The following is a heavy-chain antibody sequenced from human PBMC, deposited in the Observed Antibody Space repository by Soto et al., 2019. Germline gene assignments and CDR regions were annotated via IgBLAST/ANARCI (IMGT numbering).Heavy chain of an antibody. J-gene: IGHJ2*01. CDR1: GGTFSRYA. Sequence: QVQLVQSGAEVKKPGSSVKVSCKASGGTFSRYAISWVRQAPGQGLEWMGGIIPMFGTANYAQKFQGRVTITPDDSTSTADMELSSLRAEDTAVYYCAGETASAEPIYRYFDLWGRGTLVTVSS. CDR3: AGETASAEPIYRYFDL. V-gene: IGHV1-69*01. CDR2: IIPMFGTA. D-gene: IGHD3-10*01.